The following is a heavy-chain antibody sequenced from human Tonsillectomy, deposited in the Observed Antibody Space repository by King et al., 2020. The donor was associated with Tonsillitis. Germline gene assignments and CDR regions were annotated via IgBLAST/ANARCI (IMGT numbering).Heavy chain of an antibody. D-gene: IGHD3-22*01. CDR3: ATRGGYYDSDY. J-gene: IGHJ4*02. CDR2: IYPSDSGT. V-gene: IGHV5-51*03. CDR1: GYNFTNYW. Sequence: VQSGAEVKKPGESLKISCRGSGYNFTNYWIGWVRQMPGKGREWRGIIYPSDSGTTYSPSFQGQVTISADKSISTASLPWSRLKASDTAMYYCATRGGYYDSDYWGQGTLVTVSS.